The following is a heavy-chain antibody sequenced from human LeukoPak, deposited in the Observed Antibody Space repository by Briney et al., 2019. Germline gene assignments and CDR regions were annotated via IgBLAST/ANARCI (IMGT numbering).Heavy chain of an antibody. CDR2: IIPIFGTS. CDR1: VGTFSSYA. J-gene: IGHJ6*02. V-gene: IGHV1-69*13. Sequence: SVKVSCKASVGTFSSYAISWVRQAPGQGLEWMGVIIPIFGTSNYAQKFQGRVTITADESTSTAYMELSSLRYEHTAVYYCARAVLTTVTTNYYYGMDVWGQGTTVTVSS. D-gene: IGHD4-17*01. CDR3: ARAVLTTVTTNYYYGMDV.